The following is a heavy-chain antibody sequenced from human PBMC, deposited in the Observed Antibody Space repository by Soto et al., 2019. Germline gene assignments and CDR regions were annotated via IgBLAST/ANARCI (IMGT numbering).Heavy chain of an antibody. CDR2: IYYSGST. Sequence: SETLSLTCTVSGGSISSYYWSWIRQPPGKGLEWIGYIYYSGSTNYNPSLKSRVTISVDTSKNQFSLKLSSVTAADTAVYYCARDRSSSGWANYYYYGMDVWGQGTTVTVSS. CDR1: GGSISSYY. V-gene: IGHV4-59*01. J-gene: IGHJ6*02. D-gene: IGHD6-19*01. CDR3: ARDRSSSGWANYYYYGMDV.